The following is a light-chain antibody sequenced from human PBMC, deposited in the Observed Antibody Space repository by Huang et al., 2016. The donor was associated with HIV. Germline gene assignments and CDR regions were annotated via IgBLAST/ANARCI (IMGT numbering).Light chain of an antibody. CDR3: MQSIQYWT. Sequence: DIVMTQTPLSLSVPPGQPASISCKSSPSLLHSGGKTYLYWYVQKPGQSPQLLLSEVSSRVSGVPDRFNGSGSGTDFTLKISRVEAEDVGVYYCMQSIQYWTFGQGTKVEIK. CDR2: EVS. V-gene: IGKV2D-29*02. CDR1: PSLLHSGGKTY. J-gene: IGKJ1*01.